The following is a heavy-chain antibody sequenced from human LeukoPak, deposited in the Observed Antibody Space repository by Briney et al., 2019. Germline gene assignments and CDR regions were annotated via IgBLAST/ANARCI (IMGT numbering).Heavy chain of an antibody. J-gene: IGHJ4*02. CDR3: ARAPLWFGELLDFDY. Sequence: PGGSLRLSCAASGFTFSSYSMNWVRQAPGKGLEWVSYISSSSSTIYYADSVKGRFTISGDNAKNSLYLQMNSLRDEDTAVYYCARAPLWFGELLDFDYWGQGTLVTVSS. CDR1: GFTFSSYS. V-gene: IGHV3-48*02. D-gene: IGHD3-10*01. CDR2: ISSSSSTI.